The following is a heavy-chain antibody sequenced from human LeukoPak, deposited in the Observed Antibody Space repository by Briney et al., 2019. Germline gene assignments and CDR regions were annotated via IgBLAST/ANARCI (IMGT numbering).Heavy chain of an antibody. CDR3: ARNVAYYDSSGYWYFDY. CDR1: GGSISSYY. CDR2: IYTSGST. J-gene: IGHJ4*02. Sequence: PSETLSLTCTVSGGSISSYYWNWIRQPAGKGLEWIGRIYTSGSTNYNPSLKSRVTMSVDTSKNQFSLKLSSVTAADTAVYYCARNVAYYDSSGYWYFDYWGQGTLVTVSS. V-gene: IGHV4-4*07. D-gene: IGHD3-22*01.